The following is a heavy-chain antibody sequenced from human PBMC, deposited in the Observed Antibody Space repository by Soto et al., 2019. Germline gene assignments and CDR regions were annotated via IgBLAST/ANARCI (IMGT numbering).Heavy chain of an antibody. CDR2: LRGDGTDT. V-gene: IGHV3-74*01. J-gene: IGHJ4*02. CDR1: GFTFSSYW. CDR3: GRDSMASTRIAL. D-gene: IGHD2-15*01. Sequence: EVQLVESGGGLVQPGGSLRLSCVTSGFTFSSYWMHWVRQDPGKGLVWVACLRGDGTDTRYADSVKGRFSISRDNAKDTLYLLMNSLNDDVPAVDACGRDSMASTRIALWGQGALVTVSS.